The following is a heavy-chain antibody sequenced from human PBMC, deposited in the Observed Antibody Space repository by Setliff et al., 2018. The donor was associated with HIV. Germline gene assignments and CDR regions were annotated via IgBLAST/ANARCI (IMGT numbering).Heavy chain of an antibody. CDR1: GYTVTTYG. CDR3: CAPGWAFDI. Sequence: ASVKVSCKASGYTVTTYGISWVRQAPGQGLEWMGWISAYNGNTNYEQKLQGRVTMTRDTSTSTVYMELSSLRSEDTAVYYCCAPGWAFDIWGQGTMVTVSS. V-gene: IGHV1-18*01. J-gene: IGHJ3*02. CDR2: ISAYNGNT.